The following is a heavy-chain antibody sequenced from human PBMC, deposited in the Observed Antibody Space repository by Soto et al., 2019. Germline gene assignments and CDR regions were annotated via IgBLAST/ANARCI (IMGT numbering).Heavy chain of an antibody. CDR2: MNPNSGNT. CDR3: ARGEVEYGDYDPYYYYGMDV. V-gene: IGHV1-8*01. J-gene: IGHJ6*02. CDR1: GYTFTSYD. Sequence: AAVKVSCKASGYTFTSYDINWVRQATGQGXERMGWMNPNSGNTGYAQKFQGRVTMTRNTSISTAYMELSSLRSEDTAVYYCARGEVEYGDYDPYYYYGMDVWGQGTTVTVSS. D-gene: IGHD4-17*01.